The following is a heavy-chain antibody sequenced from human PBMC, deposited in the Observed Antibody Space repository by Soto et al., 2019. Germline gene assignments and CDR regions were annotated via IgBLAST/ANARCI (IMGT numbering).Heavy chain of an antibody. V-gene: IGHV3-7*01. J-gene: IGHJ6*02. CDR3: ARMASTGRGWDV. D-gene: IGHD1-1*01. Sequence: EVQLVESGGGLVQPGGSLRLSCAASGFTFSSYWMSWVRQAPVKGLEWVGNIKQDGSEQNYVDFVKGRFTISRDNANNSLYLQMNSLRAEDTAVYYCARMASTGRGWDVWGQGTTVVVSS. CDR2: IKQDGSEQ. CDR1: GFTFSSYW.